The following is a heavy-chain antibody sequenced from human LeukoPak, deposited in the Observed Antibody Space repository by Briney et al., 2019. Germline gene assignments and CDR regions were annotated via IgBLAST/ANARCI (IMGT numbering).Heavy chain of an antibody. Sequence: PGGSLRLSCDASGFTVNSYAMYWVRQAPGKGLEWVSVISASGDNTYYADSVKGRFTISRDDSKNTVYLQMNSLRADDTAVYHCAKGGRRHYGDYVAFWGQGTLVTVSS. V-gene: IGHV3-23*01. CDR2: ISASGDNT. D-gene: IGHD4-17*01. CDR1: GFTVNSYA. CDR3: AKGGRRHYGDYVAF. J-gene: IGHJ4*02.